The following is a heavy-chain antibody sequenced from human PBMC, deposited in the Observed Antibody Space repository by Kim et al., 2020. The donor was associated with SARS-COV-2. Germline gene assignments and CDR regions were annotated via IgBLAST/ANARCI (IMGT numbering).Heavy chain of an antibody. V-gene: IGHV3-11*06. Sequence: GGSLRLSCAASGFTFSDYYMSWIRQAPGKGLEWVSYISSSSSYTNYADSVKGRFTISRDNAKNSLYLQMNSLRAEDTAVYYCARVIRGYSYGYSDWYFDLWGRGTLVTVSS. CDR1: GFTFSDYY. CDR3: ARVIRGYSYGYSDWYFDL. D-gene: IGHD5-18*01. CDR2: ISSSSSYT. J-gene: IGHJ2*01.